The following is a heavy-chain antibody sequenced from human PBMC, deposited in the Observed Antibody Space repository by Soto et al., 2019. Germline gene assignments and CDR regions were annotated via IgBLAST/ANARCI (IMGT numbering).Heavy chain of an antibody. CDR2: INSDGGST. CDR3: ASSQWLVPGY. D-gene: IGHD6-19*01. Sequence: PGGSLRLSCAASGFTFRSYWRHWVRQAPGKGLVWVSRINSDGGSTTYADSVKGRFTISRDNAKNTLYLQMNSLRAEDTAVYYCASSQWLVPGYWGQGTLVTVSS. CDR1: GFTFRSYW. V-gene: IGHV3-74*01. J-gene: IGHJ4*02.